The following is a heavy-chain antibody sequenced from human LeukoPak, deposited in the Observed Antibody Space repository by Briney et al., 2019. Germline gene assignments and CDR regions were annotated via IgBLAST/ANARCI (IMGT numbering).Heavy chain of an antibody. CDR2: INHSGST. D-gene: IGHD6-13*01. CDR3: ARYIIAAAGNNFDY. V-gene: IGHV4-34*01. CDR1: GGSFSGYY. J-gene: IGHJ4*02. Sequence: SETLSLTCAVYGGSFSGYYWSWIRQPPGKGLEWIGEINHSGSTNYNPSLKSRVTISVDTSKNQFSLKLSSVTAADTAVYYCARYIIAAAGNNFDYWGQGTLVTVSS.